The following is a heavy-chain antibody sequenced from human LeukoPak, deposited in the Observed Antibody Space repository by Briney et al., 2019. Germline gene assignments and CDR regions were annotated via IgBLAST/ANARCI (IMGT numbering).Heavy chain of an antibody. V-gene: IGHV5-51*01. CDR1: GYSFTSYW. CDR3: ARQGEEFWSGYYGLGDHYYYYYMDV. D-gene: IGHD3-3*01. J-gene: IGHJ6*03. CDR2: IFPGDSDT. Sequence: GESLKISGKGSGYSFTSYWIGWVRQMPGKGLEWMGIIFPGDSDTRYSPSFQGQVTISAAKSISTAYLQWSSLKASDTAMYYCARQGEEFWSGYYGLGDHYYYYYMDVWGKGTTVTVSS.